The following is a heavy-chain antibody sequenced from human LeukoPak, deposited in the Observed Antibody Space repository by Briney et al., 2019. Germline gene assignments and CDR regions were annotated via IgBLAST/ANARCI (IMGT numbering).Heavy chain of an antibody. Sequence: GASVKVSCKASGYTFTSYYMHWVRQAPGQGLEWMGIINPSGGSTSYAQKFQGRVTMTRDTSTSTVYMELSSLRSEDTAVYYCARDAGAGYDSSGYYSRWFDPWGQGTLVTVSS. V-gene: IGHV1-46*01. D-gene: IGHD3-22*01. CDR1: GYTFTSYY. CDR3: ARDAGAGYDSSGYYSRWFDP. J-gene: IGHJ5*02. CDR2: INPSGGST.